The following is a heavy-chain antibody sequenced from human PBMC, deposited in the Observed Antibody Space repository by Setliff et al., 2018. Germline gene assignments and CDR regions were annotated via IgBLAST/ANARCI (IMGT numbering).Heavy chain of an antibody. CDR3: ARGIYYYSSGGFYYMDV. D-gene: IGHD3-10*01. CDR2: INTNTGNP. J-gene: IGHJ6*03. CDR1: GYTFTTYA. V-gene: IGHV7-4-1*02. Sequence: ASVKVSCKASGYTFTTYAMSWMRQAPGQGPEWMGWINTNTGNPSYARGFTGRLVFSLDTSVGTTFLQISSLKAEVTAVYYCARGIYYYSSGGFYYMDVWGKGTTVTVSS.